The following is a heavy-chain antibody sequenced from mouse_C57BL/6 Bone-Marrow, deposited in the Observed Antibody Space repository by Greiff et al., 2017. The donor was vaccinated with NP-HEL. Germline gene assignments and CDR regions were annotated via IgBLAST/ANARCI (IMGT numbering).Heavy chain of an antibody. D-gene: IGHD1-1*01. CDR3: ARNDYGSSYDLDY. CDR1: GFSLTSYG. Sequence: QVQLQQSGPGLVQPSQSLSITCTVSGFSLTSYGVHWVRQSPGKGLEWLGVIWSGGSTDYNAAFISRLSISKDNSKSQVFFKMNSQQADDTAIYYCARNDYGSSYDLDYWGQGTTLTVSS. V-gene: IGHV2-2*01. J-gene: IGHJ2*01. CDR2: IWSGGST.